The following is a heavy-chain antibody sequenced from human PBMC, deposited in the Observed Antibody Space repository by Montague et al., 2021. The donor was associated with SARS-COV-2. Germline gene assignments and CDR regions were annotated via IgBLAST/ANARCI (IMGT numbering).Heavy chain of an antibody. J-gene: IGHJ6*02. CDR1: LHSVIVEL. V-gene: IGHV4-34*11. D-gene: IGHD2-2*01. CDR2: VCYLVLT. Sequence: SETLSLTCAVDLHSVIVELRRRSGQHTAELQSRYRLVCYLVLTNNNPSLKSRVTISVDTSKNHFTLGLSSVTAADTAVYYCANFRRTQLLFGTLYYGMDVWGQGTTVTVSS. CDR3: ANFRRTQLLFGTLYYGMDV.